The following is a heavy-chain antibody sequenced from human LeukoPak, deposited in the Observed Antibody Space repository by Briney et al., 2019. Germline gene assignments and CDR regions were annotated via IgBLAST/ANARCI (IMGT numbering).Heavy chain of an antibody. CDR3: AKDLRLRASYYFDD. CDR1: GFTFSNYG. J-gene: IGHJ4*02. V-gene: IGHV3-30*18. Sequence: PGGSLRLSCAASGFTFSNYGMHWVRQAPGKGLEWVAVISYDEINKFYSESVKGRFLISRDNSKNTLYLQMNSLGAEDTAVYYCAKDLRLRASYYFDDWGQGTLVTVSS. CDR2: ISYDEINK. D-gene: IGHD4-17*01.